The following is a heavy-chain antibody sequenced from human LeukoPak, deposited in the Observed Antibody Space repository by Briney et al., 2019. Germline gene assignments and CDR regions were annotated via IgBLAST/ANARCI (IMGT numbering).Heavy chain of an antibody. Sequence: GGSLRLSCAASGFTLRTYWMHWVRQAPGKGLVWVSRINSDGSITTYADSVKGRFTISRDNAMNTVYLQMNSLRVEDTAVYYCSRPRYGAYSHYWGQGTLVTVSS. J-gene: IGHJ4*02. CDR1: GFTLRTYW. D-gene: IGHD4/OR15-4a*01. CDR3: SRPRYGAYSHY. CDR2: INSDGSIT. V-gene: IGHV3-74*01.